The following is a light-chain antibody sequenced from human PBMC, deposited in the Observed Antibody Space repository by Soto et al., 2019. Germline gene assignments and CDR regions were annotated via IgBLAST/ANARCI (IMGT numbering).Light chain of an antibody. Sequence: EMVLTLTPTTLSVSLRCRATLSCLASQSISSHLVWYQQKPGQAPRLVIYGASTRVTGIPARFSGSGSGTDFTLTISDLEPEDFAVYYCQQHSHLPPWTFGQGTKVDIK. CDR2: GAS. V-gene: IGKV3-11*01. CDR3: QQHSHLPPWT. J-gene: IGKJ1*01. CDR1: QSISSH.